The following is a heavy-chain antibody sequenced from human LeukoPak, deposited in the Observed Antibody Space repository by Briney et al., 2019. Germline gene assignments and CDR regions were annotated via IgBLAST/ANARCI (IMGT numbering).Heavy chain of an antibody. CDR3: ARQGESYGAPDAFDI. V-gene: IGHV5-51*01. J-gene: IGHJ3*02. CDR2: IYPGDSDT. CDR1: GYSFTSYW. D-gene: IGHD4-17*01. Sequence: GESLKISCKGSGYSFTSYWIGWMRQMPGKGLEWMGIIYPGDSDTRYSPSFQGQVTISADKSISTAYLQWSSLKASDAAMYYCARQGESYGAPDAFDIWGQGTMVTVSS.